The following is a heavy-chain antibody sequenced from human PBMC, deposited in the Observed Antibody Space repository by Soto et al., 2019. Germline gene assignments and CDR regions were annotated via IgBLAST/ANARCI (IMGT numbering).Heavy chain of an antibody. J-gene: IGHJ3*02. V-gene: IGHV3-30-3*01. CDR3: ARPRGIAARPDPYDAFDI. CDR2: ISYDGSNK. Sequence: PXGALRLSCAASGFTFSSYAMHWVRQAPGKGLEWVAVISYDGSNKYYADSVKGRFTISRDNSKNTLYLQMNSLRAEDTAVYYCARPRGIAARPDPYDAFDIWGQGTMVTVSS. CDR1: GFTFSSYA. D-gene: IGHD6-6*01.